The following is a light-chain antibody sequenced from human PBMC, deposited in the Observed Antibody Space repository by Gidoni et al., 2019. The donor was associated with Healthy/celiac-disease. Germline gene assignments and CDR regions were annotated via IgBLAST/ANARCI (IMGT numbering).Light chain of an antibody. CDR2: GAS. J-gene: IGKJ2*01. CDR3: QQYNNWPYT. CDR1: QSVSSN. Sequence: ELVMPQSPATLSVSPGESATLSCRASQSVSSNLAWYQQKPGPAPRLLIYGASTRATGIPARFSGSGSGTEFTLTISSLQSEDFAVYYCQQYNNWPYTFGQGTKLEIK. V-gene: IGKV3-15*01.